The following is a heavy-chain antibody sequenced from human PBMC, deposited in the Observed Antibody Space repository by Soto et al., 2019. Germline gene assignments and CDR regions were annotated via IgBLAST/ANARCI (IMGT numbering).Heavy chain of an antibody. J-gene: IGHJ5*02. CDR2: INHSGST. V-gene: IGHV4-34*01. Sequence: SETLSLTCAVYGGSFSGYYWSWIRQPPGKGLEWIGEINHSGSTNYNPSLKSRVTISVDTSKNQFSLKLSSVTAADTAVYYCARLLNQVRSVYYFPHTCSAPGGQGPLVTVSS. CDR3: ARLLNQVRSVYYFPHTCSAP. D-gene: IGHD3-22*01. CDR1: GGSFSGYY.